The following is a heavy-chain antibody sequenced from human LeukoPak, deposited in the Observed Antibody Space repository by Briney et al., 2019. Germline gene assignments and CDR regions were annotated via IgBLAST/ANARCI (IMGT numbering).Heavy chain of an antibody. D-gene: IGHD3-22*01. CDR2: IIPIFGTA. J-gene: IGHJ4*02. CDR3: ARWAYYYESSGYKYYFDY. Sequence: GASVKVSCKASGGTFSSDAISWVRQAPGQGLEWMGGIIPIFGTANYAQNFQGRVTITADESTSTAYMELSSLRSEDTAVYYCARWAYYYESSGYKYYFDYWGQGTLVTVST. V-gene: IGHV1-69*13. CDR1: GGTFSSDA.